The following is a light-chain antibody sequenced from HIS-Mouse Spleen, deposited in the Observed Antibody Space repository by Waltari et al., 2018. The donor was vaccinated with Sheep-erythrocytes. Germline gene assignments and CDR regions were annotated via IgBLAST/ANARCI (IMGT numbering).Light chain of an antibody. V-gene: IGLV3-1*01. J-gene: IGLJ2*01. CDR3: QAWDSSTAVV. CDR2: QDS. CDR1: KLEDKY. Sequence: SYELTQPPPVSVSPGQTASITCAGDKLEDKYACWYQQKPGQSPVLVIYQDSKRPSGIPERFSGSNSGNTATLTISGTQAMDEADYYCQAWDSSTAVVFGGGTKLTVL.